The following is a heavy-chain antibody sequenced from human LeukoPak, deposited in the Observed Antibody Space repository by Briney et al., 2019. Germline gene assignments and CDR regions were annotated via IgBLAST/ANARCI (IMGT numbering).Heavy chain of an antibody. CDR1: GYTFTSYG. CDR3: ARDLGLYYGSGTHPLGY. CDR2: ISAYNGNT. D-gene: IGHD3-10*01. J-gene: IGHJ4*02. V-gene: IGHV1-18*01. Sequence: ASVKVSCKASGYTFTSYGISWLRQAPGQGLEWMGWISAYNGNTNYAQKLQGRVTMTTDTSTSTAYMELRSLRSDDTAVYYCARDLGLYYGSGTHPLGYWGQGTLVTVSS.